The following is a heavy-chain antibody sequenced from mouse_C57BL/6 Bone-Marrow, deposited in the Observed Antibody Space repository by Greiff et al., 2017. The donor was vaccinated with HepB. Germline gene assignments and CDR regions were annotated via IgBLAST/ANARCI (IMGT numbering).Heavy chain of an antibody. J-gene: IGHJ4*01. CDR3: AREPHYYAMDY. CDR2: IHPNSGST. CDR1: GYTFTSYW. Sequence: VQLQQPGAELVKPGASVKLSCKASGYTFTSYWMHWVKQRPGQGLEWIGMIHPNSGSTNYNEKFKSKATLTVDKSSSTAYMQLSSLTSEDSAVYYCAREPHYYAMDYGGQGTSVTVSS. V-gene: IGHV1-64*01.